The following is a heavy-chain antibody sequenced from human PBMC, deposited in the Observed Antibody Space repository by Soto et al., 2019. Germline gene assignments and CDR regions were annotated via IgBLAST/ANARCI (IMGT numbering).Heavy chain of an antibody. CDR2: IYFGGRS. Sequence: PSETLSLTCTVSGDSISSGGYYWSWIRQHPGKGLECIGYIYFGGRSYYNPSLESRVTISVDTSQNQFSLKLSSVTAADTAVYYCERVYYDSSGFFTLGNYWGQGTLVTVSS. CDR3: ERVYYDSSGFFTLGNY. D-gene: IGHD3-22*01. CDR1: GDSISSGGYY. V-gene: IGHV4-31*03. J-gene: IGHJ4*02.